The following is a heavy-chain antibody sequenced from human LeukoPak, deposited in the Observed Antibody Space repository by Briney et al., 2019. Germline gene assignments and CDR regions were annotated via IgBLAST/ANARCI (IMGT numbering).Heavy chain of an antibody. CDR3: ARGLGGANAPLFDP. J-gene: IGHJ5*02. CDR1: GYTFTGYY. CDR2: INPNSGGT. V-gene: IGHV1-2*02. Sequence: GASVKVSCKASGYTFTGYYMHWVRQAPGQGLEWMGWINPNSGGTNYAQKFQGRVTMTRDTSISTAYMELSRLRSDDTAVYYWARGLGGANAPLFDPWGQGTLVTVSS. D-gene: IGHD1-26*01.